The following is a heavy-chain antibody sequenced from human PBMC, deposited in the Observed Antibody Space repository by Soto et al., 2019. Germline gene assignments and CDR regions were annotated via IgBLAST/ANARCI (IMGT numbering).Heavy chain of an antibody. D-gene: IGHD5-18*01. J-gene: IGHJ4*02. CDR1: GGSISISNW. CDR2: IYHSGST. CDR3: ARHTSYGPLLDY. Sequence: PSDTLSLTCAVSGGSISISNWWSWVRQPPGKGLEWIGEIYHSGSTNYNPSLKSRVTISVDKSKNQFSLKLSSVTAADTAVYYCARHTSYGPLLDYWGQGTLLTVYS. V-gene: IGHV4-4*02.